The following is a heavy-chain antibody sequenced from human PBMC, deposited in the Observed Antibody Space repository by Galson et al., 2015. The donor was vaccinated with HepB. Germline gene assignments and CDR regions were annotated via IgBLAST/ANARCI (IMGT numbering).Heavy chain of an antibody. D-gene: IGHD6-6*01. J-gene: IGHJ6*02. CDR3: ARDGEYSSNLYYYYGMDV. CDR2: INPNSGGT. CDR1: GYTFTGYY. V-gene: IGHV1-2*06. Sequence: SVKVSCKASGYTFTGYYMHWVRQAPGQGLEWMGRINPNSGGTNYAQKFQGRVTMTRDTSISTAYMELSRLRSDDTAVYYCARDGEYSSNLYYYYGMDVWGQGTTVTVSS.